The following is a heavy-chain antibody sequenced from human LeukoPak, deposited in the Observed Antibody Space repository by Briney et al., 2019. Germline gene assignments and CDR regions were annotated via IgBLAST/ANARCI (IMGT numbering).Heavy chain of an antibody. J-gene: IGHJ2*01. CDR3: ARSDTYGDYSDRYFDL. D-gene: IGHD4-17*01. Sequence: ASVKVSCKASGYTFTSCYMHWVRQAPGQGLEWMGIINPSGGSTSYAQKFQGRVTMTRDTSTSTVYMELSSLRSEDTAVYYCARSDTYGDYSDRYFDLWGRGTLVTVSS. CDR1: GYTFTSCY. V-gene: IGHV1-46*01. CDR2: INPSGGST.